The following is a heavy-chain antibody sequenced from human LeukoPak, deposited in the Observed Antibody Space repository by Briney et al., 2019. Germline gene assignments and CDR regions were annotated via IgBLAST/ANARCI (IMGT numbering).Heavy chain of an antibody. CDR1: GFTFSSYG. Sequence: GGSLRLSCAASGFTFSSYGMHWVRQAPGKGLEWVAFIRYDGSNKYYADSVKGRFTISRDNSKNTLYLQMNSLRAEDTAVYYYSRGPHWDPHFDFWGQGTLVTVSS. D-gene: IGHD7-27*01. V-gene: IGHV3-30*02. CDR2: IRYDGSNK. CDR3: SRGPHWDPHFDF. J-gene: IGHJ4*02.